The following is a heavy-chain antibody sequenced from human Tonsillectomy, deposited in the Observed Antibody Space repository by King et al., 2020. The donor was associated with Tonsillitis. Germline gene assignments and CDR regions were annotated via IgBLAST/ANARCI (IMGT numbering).Heavy chain of an antibody. Sequence: QLVQSGAEVKKPGASVKVSCKASGYTFTNYYMHWVRQAPGQGLEWMGIINPSGGSTSYAQKFQGRVTMTRDTSTSTVYMELSSLRSEDTAVYYCARDPYYDSSGYYLDYWGQGTLVTVSS. CDR3: ARDPYYDSSGYYLDY. D-gene: IGHD3-22*01. V-gene: IGHV1-46*03. J-gene: IGHJ4*02. CDR1: GYTFTNYY. CDR2: INPSGGST.